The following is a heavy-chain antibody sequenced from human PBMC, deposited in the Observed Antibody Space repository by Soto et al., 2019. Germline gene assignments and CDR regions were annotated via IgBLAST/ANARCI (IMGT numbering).Heavy chain of an antibody. Sequence: QVQLVESGGGVVQPGRSLRLSCAASGFTFSSYGMHWVRQAPGKGLEWVAVISYHGSNKDYADSVKGRFTISRDNSKNPLYLQMNCLRGEDTAAYYCAKHRQLGSSLYYSHYWGQGTLVTVSS. D-gene: IGHD5-18*01. CDR1: GFTFSSYG. J-gene: IGHJ4*02. V-gene: IGHV3-30*18. CDR2: ISYHGSNK. CDR3: AKHRQLGSSLYYSHY.